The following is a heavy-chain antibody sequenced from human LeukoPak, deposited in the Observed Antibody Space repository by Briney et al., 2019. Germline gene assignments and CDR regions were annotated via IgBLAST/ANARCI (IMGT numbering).Heavy chain of an antibody. Sequence: ASVKVSCKASVYTFSSDDINWVRQATGQGLEWMGRMNPNSGNTNYAQKFQGRVTMTRSTSTSTAYLELSSLRSDDTAVYYCARGGWVNDDSGALFGMDVGGQGTTVTVSS. CDR1: VYTFSSDD. CDR2: MNPNSGNT. CDR3: ARGGWVNDDSGALFGMDV. D-gene: IGHD3-10*01. J-gene: IGHJ6*02. V-gene: IGHV1-8*02.